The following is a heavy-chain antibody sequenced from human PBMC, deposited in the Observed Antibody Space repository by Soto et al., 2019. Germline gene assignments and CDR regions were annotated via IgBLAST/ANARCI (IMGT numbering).Heavy chain of an antibody. V-gene: IGHV1-18*01. D-gene: IGHD1-26*01. CDR3: ARGSVGVGATRLD. J-gene: IGHJ4*02. CDR1: GYTFTSYA. Sequence: ASVKVSCKASGYTFTSYAISWVRQAPGQGLEWMGWISAYNGNTNYAQKLQGRVTMTRDTSTSTVYMELSSLRSEDTAVYYCARGSVGVGATRLDWGQGTLVTVSS. CDR2: ISAYNGNT.